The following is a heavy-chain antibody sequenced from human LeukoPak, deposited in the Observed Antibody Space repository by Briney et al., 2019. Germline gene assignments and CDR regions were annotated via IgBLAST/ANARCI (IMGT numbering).Heavy chain of an antibody. CDR1: GGSISRYY. CDR2: IYSSGST. V-gene: IGHV4-4*07. Sequence: SETLSLTCTVSGGSISRYYWIWIRQPAGKGLEYIGRIYSSGSTNYNPSLKSRVTISVDRSKNQFSLKLSSVTAADTAVYYCARARYCSSTSCRDAFDIWGQGTMVTVSS. CDR3: ARARYCSSTSCRDAFDI. J-gene: IGHJ3*02. D-gene: IGHD2-2*01.